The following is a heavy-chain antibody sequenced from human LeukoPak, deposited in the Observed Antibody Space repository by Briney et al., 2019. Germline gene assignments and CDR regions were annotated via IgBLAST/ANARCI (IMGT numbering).Heavy chain of an antibody. J-gene: IGHJ4*02. CDR1: GFTVSTNY. V-gene: IGHV3-53*01. Sequence: GGSLRLSCAASGFTVSTNYMSWVRQAPGKGLEWVSLIYSASSTYHADSVKGRFTISRDNSKNTLYLQMNSLRAEDTAMYYCARDLASSTGWEFDYWGQGTLVTVSS. D-gene: IGHD6-19*01. CDR3: ARDLASSTGWEFDY. CDR2: IYSASST.